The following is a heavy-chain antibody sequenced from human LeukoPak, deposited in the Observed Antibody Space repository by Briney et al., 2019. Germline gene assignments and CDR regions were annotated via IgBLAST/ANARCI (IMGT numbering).Heavy chain of an antibody. CDR2: ISGSGGST. V-gene: IGHV3-23*01. D-gene: IGHD5-24*01. Sequence: GGSLRLSCAASGFTFSSYAMSWVRQAPGKGLEWVSAISGSGGSTYYADSVKGRFTISRDNSKNTLYLQMNTLRAEDTAMYYCTRLRDGYDSDYWGQGTLVTVSS. J-gene: IGHJ4*02. CDR1: GFTFSSYA. CDR3: TRLRDGYDSDY.